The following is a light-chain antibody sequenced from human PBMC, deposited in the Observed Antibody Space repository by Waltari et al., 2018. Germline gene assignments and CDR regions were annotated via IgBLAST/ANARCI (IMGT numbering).Light chain of an antibody. V-gene: IGLV2-8*01. CDR2: EVY. CDR1: SSDVGGNDY. CDR3: SSYAGKYV. J-gene: IGLJ3*02. Sequence: QSALTQFPSASGSPGQSVTISCTVTSSDVGGNDYISWYQQHPGKAPKVIIYEVYKRPSGVPDRFSGSKSGNTASLTVSGLQAEDEANYYCSSYAGKYVFGGGTKLTVL.